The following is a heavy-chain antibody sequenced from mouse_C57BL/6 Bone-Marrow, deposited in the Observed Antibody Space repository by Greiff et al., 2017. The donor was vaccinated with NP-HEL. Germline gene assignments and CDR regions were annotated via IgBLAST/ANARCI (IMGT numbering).Heavy chain of an antibody. Sequence: VQLQQPGAELVMPGASVKLSCKASGYTFTSYWMHWVKQRPGQGLVWIGEIDPSDSYTNYNQKFKGKSTLTVDKSSSTAYMQLSSLTSEDSAVYYCARWGSNLWYFDVWGTGTTVTVSS. J-gene: IGHJ1*03. D-gene: IGHD2-5*01. CDR3: ARWGSNLWYFDV. CDR1: GYTFTSYW. CDR2: IDPSDSYT. V-gene: IGHV1-69*01.